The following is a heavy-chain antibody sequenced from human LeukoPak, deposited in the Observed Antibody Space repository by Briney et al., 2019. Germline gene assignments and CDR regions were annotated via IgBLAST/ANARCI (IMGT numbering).Heavy chain of an antibody. CDR1: GYTFTSYA. CDR2: INAGNGNT. CDR3: ARPREGGVSGYDYHY. D-gene: IGHD5-12*01. J-gene: IGHJ4*02. V-gene: IGHV1-3*01. Sequence: GASVKVSCKASGYTFTSYAMHWVRQAPGQRLEWMGWINAGNGNTKYSQKFQGRVTITRDTSASTAYMELGSLRSEDTAVYYCARPREGGVSGYDYHYWGQGTLVTVSS.